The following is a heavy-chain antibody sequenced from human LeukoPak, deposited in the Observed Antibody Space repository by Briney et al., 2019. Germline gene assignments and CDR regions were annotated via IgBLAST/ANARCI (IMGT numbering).Heavy chain of an antibody. V-gene: IGHV3-69-1*01. CDR3: ASVRGGY. CDR2: TTPSGTT. CDR1: GLNFIMHS. D-gene: IGHD3-16*01. J-gene: IGHJ4*02. Sequence: PGGSLTLSCAASGLNFIMHSINWVRQAPGKGLEWVSYTTPSGTTYYADSVKGRFSVSRDNGENSVYLLMNNLRAEDTAVYHCASVRGGYWGQGTLVAVSS.